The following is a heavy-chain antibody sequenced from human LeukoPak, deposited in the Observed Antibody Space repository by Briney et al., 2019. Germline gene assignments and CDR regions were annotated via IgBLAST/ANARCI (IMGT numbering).Heavy chain of an antibody. CDR3: ARFSCSSTSCFDYFDY. CDR1: GFIFSTYS. CDR2: ISGSGSTM. Sequence: PGGSLRLSCAASGFIFSTYSVNWVRQAPGKGLEWVSYISGSGSTMYYADSVKGRFTISRDSAKNSLYLQMNSLRAEDTAVYYCARFSCSSTSCFDYFDYWGQGTLVTVSS. J-gene: IGHJ4*02. D-gene: IGHD2-2*01. V-gene: IGHV3-48*01.